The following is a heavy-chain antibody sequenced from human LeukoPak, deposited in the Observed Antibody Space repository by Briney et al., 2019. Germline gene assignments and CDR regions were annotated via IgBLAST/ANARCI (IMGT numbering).Heavy chain of an antibody. Sequence: GGSLRLSCAASGFTFRSYEMNWVRQAPGKGLEWVSFISNSGDSIYYAYSVKGRFTISRDNAKNSLFLQMNSLRAEDTAVYYCARSEARFMLSWGQGTLVTVSS. CDR2: ISNSGDSI. V-gene: IGHV3-48*03. CDR3: ARSEARFMLS. CDR1: GFTFRSYE. J-gene: IGHJ4*02. D-gene: IGHD3-16*02.